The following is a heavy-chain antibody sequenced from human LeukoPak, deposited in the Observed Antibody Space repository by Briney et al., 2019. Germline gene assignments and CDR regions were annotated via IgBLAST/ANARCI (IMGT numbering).Heavy chain of an antibody. V-gene: IGHV3-53*01. CDR3: ARGGRGSAAVVAPRSFDI. CDR2: TYTGGNS. CDR1: GFTVSSIH. Sequence: GSLRLSCAASGFTVSSIHMVWVRQAPGKGLEWVSVTYTGGNSYYADSVKGRFIISRDISKNTLYLQMNSLRAEDSALYYCARGGRGSAAVVAPRSFDIWGQGTMVTVSS. J-gene: IGHJ3*02. D-gene: IGHD3-22*01.